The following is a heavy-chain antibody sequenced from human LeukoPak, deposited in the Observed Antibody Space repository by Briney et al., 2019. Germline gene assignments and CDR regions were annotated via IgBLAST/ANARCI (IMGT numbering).Heavy chain of an antibody. J-gene: IGHJ4*02. CDR3: ARGPIGYCSGGSCYTFDY. Sequence: SETLSLTCAVSGGSFSGYYWSWIRQPPGKGLEWIGEINHSGSTNYNPSLKSRVTISVDTSKNQFSLKLSSVTAADTAVYYCARGPIGYCSGGSCYTFDYWGQGTLVTVSS. CDR1: GGSFSGYY. V-gene: IGHV4-34*01. CDR2: INHSGST. D-gene: IGHD2-15*01.